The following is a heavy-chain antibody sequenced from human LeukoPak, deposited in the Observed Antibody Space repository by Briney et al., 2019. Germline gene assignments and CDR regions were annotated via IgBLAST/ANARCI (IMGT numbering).Heavy chain of an antibody. V-gene: IGHV1-8*01. D-gene: IGHD2-2*02. CDR3: ALPDCSSTSCYSPGAFDI. CDR1: GYTFTSYD. CDR2: MNPNSGNT. J-gene: IGHJ3*02. Sequence: GASVKVSCKASGYTFTSYDINWVRQATGQGLEWMGWMNPNSGNTGYAQKFQGRVTMTRNTSISTAYMELSSLRSEDTAVYYCALPDCSSTSCYSPGAFDIWGQGTMVTVSS.